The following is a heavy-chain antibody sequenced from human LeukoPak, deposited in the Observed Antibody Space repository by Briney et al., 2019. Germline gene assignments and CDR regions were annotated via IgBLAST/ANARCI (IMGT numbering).Heavy chain of an antibody. CDR3: ARDPYSGTYGNTYYYYMDV. Sequence: SGGSLRLSCAASGFTVSSNYMSWVRQAPGKGLEWVSVIYSGGSTYYADSVKGRFTISRDNSKNTLYLRMNSLRAEDTAVYYCARDPYSGTYGNTYYYYMDVWGKGTTVTISS. D-gene: IGHD1-26*01. V-gene: IGHV3-53*01. CDR1: GFTVSSNY. CDR2: IYSGGST. J-gene: IGHJ6*03.